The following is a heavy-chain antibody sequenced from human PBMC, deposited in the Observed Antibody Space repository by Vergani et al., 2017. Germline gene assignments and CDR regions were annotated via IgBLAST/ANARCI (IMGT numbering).Heavy chain of an antibody. CDR2: IIPIFGTA. D-gene: IGHD3-3*01. CDR3: ARDQRYYDFWSGSGATFDP. J-gene: IGHJ5*02. Sequence: QVQLVQSGAEVKKPGSSVKVSCKASGGTFSSYAISWVRQAPGQGLEWIGGIIPIFGTANYAQKLQGRVTMTTDTSTSTAYMELRSLRSDDMAVYYCARDQRYYDFWSGSGATFDPWGQGTLVTVSS. CDR1: GGTFSSYA. V-gene: IGHV1-69*06.